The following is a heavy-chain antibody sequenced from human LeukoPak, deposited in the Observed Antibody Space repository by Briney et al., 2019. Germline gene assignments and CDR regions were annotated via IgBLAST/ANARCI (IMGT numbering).Heavy chain of an antibody. V-gene: IGHV3-30*03. Sequence: PGRSLRLSCAASGFTFSSYGMHWVRQAPGKGLEWVAVISYDGSNKYYADSVKGRFTISRDNAKNSLSLQMNSLRAEDTAVYYCARINQTPRWGQGTLVTVSS. CDR1: GFTFSSYG. CDR2: ISYDGSNK. J-gene: IGHJ4*02. CDR3: ARINQTPR.